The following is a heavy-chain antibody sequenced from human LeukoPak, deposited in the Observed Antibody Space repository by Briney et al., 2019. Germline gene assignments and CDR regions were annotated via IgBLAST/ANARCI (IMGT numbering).Heavy chain of an antibody. V-gene: IGHV3-23*01. CDR3: AREILAAGKTLTY. D-gene: IGHD6-13*01. CDR2: IRGTGGTT. J-gene: IGHJ4*02. CDR1: GFTFSTYA. Sequence: GGSLRLSCAASGFTFSTYAMSWVRQAPGKGLEWVSSIRGTGGTTYYAESVKGRFTIPRDNSKNTLYLQMNSLRVEDTAVYYCAREILAAGKTLTYWGQGSLITVSS.